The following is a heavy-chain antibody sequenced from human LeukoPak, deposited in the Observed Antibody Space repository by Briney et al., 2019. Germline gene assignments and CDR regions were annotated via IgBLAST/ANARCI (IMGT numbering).Heavy chain of an antibody. CDR2: TYYRSKWYS. Sequence: SQTLSLTCALSGDSVSSNSAAWHWVRQSPSRGLEWLGRTYYRSKWYSDYAVSVKSRITIIPDTSKNQFSLQLNSVTPEDTAVYYCARDGTVGATTPFDCWGQGTLVTVSS. CDR3: ARDGTVGATTPFDC. J-gene: IGHJ4*02. CDR1: GDSVSSNSAA. D-gene: IGHD1-26*01. V-gene: IGHV6-1*01.